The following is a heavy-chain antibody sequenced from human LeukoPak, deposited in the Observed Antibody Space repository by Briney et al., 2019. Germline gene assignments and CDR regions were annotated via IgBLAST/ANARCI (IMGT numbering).Heavy chain of an antibody. D-gene: IGHD2-8*01. J-gene: IGHJ4*01. Sequence: PGGSLRLSCVVSGFGFSDSYMTWIRRTPGKGLEWLAYISGSGSDMYYAGSVKGRFTISRDNAKNSLYLQMNSLRPDDTALYYCSTDPRLLIYWGHGTLVTVSS. V-gene: IGHV3-11*01. CDR1: GFGFSDSY. CDR2: ISGSGSDM. CDR3: STDPRLLIY.